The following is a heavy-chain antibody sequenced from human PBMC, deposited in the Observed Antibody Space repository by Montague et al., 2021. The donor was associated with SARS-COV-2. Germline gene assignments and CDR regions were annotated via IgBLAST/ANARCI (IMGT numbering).Heavy chain of an antibody. CDR3: AKEVGESPSFDY. V-gene: IGHV3-9*01. D-gene: IGHD2-15*01. J-gene: IGHJ4*02. Sequence: SLRLSCAASGFTFDDYSMHWVRQAPGKGLEWVSGISWNSGSTGYADSVKGRFTISRDNAKNSLYLQMNSLRAEDTALYDCAKEVGESPSFDYWGQGTLVTVSS. CDR1: GFTFDDYS. CDR2: ISWNSGST.